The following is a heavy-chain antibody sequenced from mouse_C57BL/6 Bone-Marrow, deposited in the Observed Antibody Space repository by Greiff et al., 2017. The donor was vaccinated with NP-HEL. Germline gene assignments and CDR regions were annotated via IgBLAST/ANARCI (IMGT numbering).Heavy chain of an antibody. V-gene: IGHV2-2*01. J-gene: IGHJ4*01. CDR2: IWRGGST. D-gene: IGHD2-5*01. Sequence: VQLQQSGPGLVQPSQSLSITCTVSGFSLTSFGVHWVRQSPGKGLEWLGVIWRGGSTDYNAAFISRLSISKDNSKSQVFFKMNSLQADDTAIYYCAKKSNYDYYAMDYWGQGTSVTVSS. CDR3: AKKSNYDYYAMDY. CDR1: GFSLTSFG.